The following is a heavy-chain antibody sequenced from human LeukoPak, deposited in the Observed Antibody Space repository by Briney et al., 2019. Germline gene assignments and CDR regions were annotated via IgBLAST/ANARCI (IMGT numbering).Heavy chain of an antibody. J-gene: IGHJ4*01. CDR1: GDSINFYY. Sequence: SETLSLTCTVSGDSINFYYWSWIRQPAGKGLEWIGRIYSTGSTNYSPSLKSRVTMSVDKSKNQFSLNLSSVTAADTAVYYCARGIAELYSFDSWGPGTLVTVSS. V-gene: IGHV4-4*07. CDR2: IYSTGST. D-gene: IGHD6-13*01. CDR3: ARGIAELYSFDS.